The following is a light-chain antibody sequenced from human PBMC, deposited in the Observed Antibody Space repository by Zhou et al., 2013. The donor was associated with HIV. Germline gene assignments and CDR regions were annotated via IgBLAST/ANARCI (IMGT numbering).Light chain of an antibody. V-gene: IGKV3-20*01. CDR1: QSVSSSS. CDR3: HQYGTSPWT. CDR2: GAT. Sequence: EIVLTQSPGTLSLSPGDRATLSCRASQSVSSSSVAWYQQIPDQAPKLLIYGATSRATGIPDRFSGSGSETDFTLTISRLEPEDFAVYYCHQYGTSPWTFGQGTKVEIK. J-gene: IGKJ1*01.